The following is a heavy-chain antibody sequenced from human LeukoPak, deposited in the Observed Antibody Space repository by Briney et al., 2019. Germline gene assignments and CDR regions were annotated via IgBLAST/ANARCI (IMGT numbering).Heavy chain of an antibody. CDR2: ISGRGGST. V-gene: IGHV3-23*01. CDR1: GFTFSSYA. J-gene: IGHJ3*02. D-gene: IGHD6-6*01. CDR3: AKDMGQRLVLPDAFDM. Sequence: GGSLRLSCAASGFTFSSYAMSWVRQAPGKGLEWVSGISGRGGSTYYADSVKGRFTISRDNSKNTLYLQMNSLRAEDTAVYYCAKDMGQRLVLPDAFDMWGQGTMVTVSS.